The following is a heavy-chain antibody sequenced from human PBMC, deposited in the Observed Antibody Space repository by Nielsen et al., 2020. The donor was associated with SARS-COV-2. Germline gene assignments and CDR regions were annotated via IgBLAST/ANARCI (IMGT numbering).Heavy chain of an antibody. CDR2: INPSGGST. CDR3: ARASTVVLTANDGFDI. J-gene: IGHJ3*02. CDR1: GYTFTSYY. Sequence: ASVKVSCKASGYTFTSYYMHWVRQAPGQGLEWMGIINPSGGSTNYAQKFQGRVTITADESTSTSYMELSRLESQDTAVYFCARASTVVLTANDGFDIWGQGTMVTVSS. V-gene: IGHV1-46*01. D-gene: IGHD2-21*02.